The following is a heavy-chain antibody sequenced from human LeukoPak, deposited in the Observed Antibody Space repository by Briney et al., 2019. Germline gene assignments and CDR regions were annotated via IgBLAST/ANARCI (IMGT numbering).Heavy chain of an antibody. J-gene: IGHJ3*02. CDR3: AGFYYDSSGYYSAFDI. V-gene: IGHV1-8*01. D-gene: IGHD3-22*01. Sequence: ASVKVSCKASGYTFTSYDINWVRQATGQGLEWMGWMNPNSGNTGYAQKFQGRVTMTRNTSISTAYMELSSLRSEDTAVYYCAGFYYDSSGYYSAFDIWGQGTMVTVSS. CDR1: GYTFTSYD. CDR2: MNPNSGNT.